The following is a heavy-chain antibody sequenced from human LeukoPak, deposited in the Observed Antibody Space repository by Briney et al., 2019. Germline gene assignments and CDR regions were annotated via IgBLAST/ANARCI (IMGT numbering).Heavy chain of an antibody. J-gene: IGHJ5*02. V-gene: IGHV1-2*06. D-gene: IGHD2-15*01. CDR3: AREGYCSGGSCSWFDP. Sequence: ASVKVSCKASGYTFTSYDINWVRQAPGQGLEWMGRINPNSGGSNYAQKFQGRVTMTRDTSISTAYMELSRLRSDDTAVYYCAREGYCSGGSCSWFDPWGQGTLVTVSS. CDR1: GYTFTSYD. CDR2: INPNSGGS.